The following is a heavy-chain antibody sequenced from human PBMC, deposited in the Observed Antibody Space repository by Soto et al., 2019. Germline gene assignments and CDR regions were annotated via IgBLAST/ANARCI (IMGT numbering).Heavy chain of an antibody. V-gene: IGHV1-3*01. CDR2: INVGNANT. D-gene: IGHD2-15*01. Sequence: VQLVQSGSEVKKPGASMKVSCKASGYIFTSYALHWVRQVPGQRLEWMAWINVGNANTKYSQKFQGRITITRETSASTAYMELSSLRSEDTAVYYCARGKGYGILQYWGQGTQVIVSS. CDR3: ARGKGYGILQY. CDR1: GYIFTSYA. J-gene: IGHJ4*02.